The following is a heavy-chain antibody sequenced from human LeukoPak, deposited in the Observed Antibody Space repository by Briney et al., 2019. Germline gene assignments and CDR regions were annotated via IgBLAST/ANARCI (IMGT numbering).Heavy chain of an antibody. CDR3: ARTVYSNNWAPASWFHP. Sequence: RTSETLSLTCAVHGGSFSDYDWTWIRQSPGKGLEWIGEISERGSTNYNPSLGSRITISLDTSKNQFSLHVRSVVAADTAVYYCARTVYSNNWAPASWFHPWGQGTLVTDSS. CDR2: ISERGST. J-gene: IGHJ5*02. V-gene: IGHV4-34*01. CDR1: GGSFSDYD. D-gene: IGHD4-11*01.